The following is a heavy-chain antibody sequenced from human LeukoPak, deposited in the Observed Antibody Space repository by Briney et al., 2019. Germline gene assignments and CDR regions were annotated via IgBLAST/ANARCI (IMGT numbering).Heavy chain of an antibody. Sequence: GGSLTLSCAASGFSFSSYAMSWVRQAPGKGLQWVSTISADGISTFHAESVRGRLTISRDNFKNILYLQMSSLRTEDTAAYYCAREVAGTGKAFAYWGQGTPVTVSS. V-gene: IGHV3-23*01. CDR1: GFSFSSYA. CDR2: ISADGIST. D-gene: IGHD6-19*01. CDR3: AREVAGTGKAFAY. J-gene: IGHJ4*02.